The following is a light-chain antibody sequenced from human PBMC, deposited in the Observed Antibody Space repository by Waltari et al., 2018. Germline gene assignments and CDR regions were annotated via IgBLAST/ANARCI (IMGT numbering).Light chain of an antibody. Sequence: QSVLTQPPSVSGAPGQRVTISCSGSTSNIGAPYDVHWYQQHPGTAPKLLIFANVHRPSGVPDRFSGSKSGTSASLAITGLQAEDEADYYCQSCDRRLEVIFGGGTKLAVL. J-gene: IGLJ2*01. V-gene: IGLV1-40*01. CDR2: ANV. CDR3: QSCDRRLEVI. CDR1: TSNIGAPYD.